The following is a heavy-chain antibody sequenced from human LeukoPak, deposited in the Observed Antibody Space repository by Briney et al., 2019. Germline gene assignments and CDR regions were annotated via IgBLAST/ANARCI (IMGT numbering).Heavy chain of an antibody. CDR3: ARKHYDILTGYYSYDYYYMDV. D-gene: IGHD3-9*01. J-gene: IGHJ6*03. V-gene: IGHV1-8*01. Sequence: ASVKVSCKASGYTFTSYDINWVRQATGQGLEWMGWMNPNSGNTGYAQKFQGRVTMTRNTSISTAYMELSSLRSEDTAVYYCARKHYDILTGYYSYDYYYMDVWGKGTTVTISS. CDR2: MNPNSGNT. CDR1: GYTFTSYD.